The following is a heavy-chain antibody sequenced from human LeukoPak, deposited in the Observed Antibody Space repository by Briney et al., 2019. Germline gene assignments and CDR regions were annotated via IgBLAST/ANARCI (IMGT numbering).Heavy chain of an antibody. CDR2: ISGSSGTR. CDR1: GFTFSSYS. Sequence: GGSLRLSCAASGFTFSSYSMNWVRQAPGKGLEWVSYISGSSGTRYYADSVKGRFTISRDNAKNSLYLQMNSLRAEDTAVYYCARADYGDYGVDFWGQGTLVTVSS. CDR3: ARADYGDYGVDF. J-gene: IGHJ4*02. D-gene: IGHD4-17*01. V-gene: IGHV3-48*01.